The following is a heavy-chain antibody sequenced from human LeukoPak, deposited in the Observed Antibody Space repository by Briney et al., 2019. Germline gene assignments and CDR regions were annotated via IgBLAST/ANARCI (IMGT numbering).Heavy chain of an antibody. V-gene: IGHV4-34*01. Sequence: SETLSLTCAVYGWSFSGYYWSWIRQPPGKGLEWIGEINHSGSTNYNPSLKSRVTISVDTSKNQFSLKLSSVTAADTAVYYCASSSSHLGSDYWGQGTLVTVSS. CDR1: GWSFSGYY. CDR2: INHSGST. D-gene: IGHD6-6*01. CDR3: ASSSSHLGSDY. J-gene: IGHJ4*02.